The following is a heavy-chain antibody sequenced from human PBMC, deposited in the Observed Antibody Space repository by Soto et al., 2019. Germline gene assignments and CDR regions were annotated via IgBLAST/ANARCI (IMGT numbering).Heavy chain of an antibody. D-gene: IGHD5-18*01. Sequence: QVQLQESGPGLVKPSQTLSLTCTVSGGSISSGGYYWSWIRQHPGKGLEWIGYIYYSGSTYYNPSLKSRVTISVDTSKNQFSLKLSSVTAADTAVYYCASGGLDTAMVPYYYYGMHVWGQGTTVTVSS. J-gene: IGHJ6*02. CDR2: IYYSGST. V-gene: IGHV4-31*03. CDR1: GGSISSGGYY. CDR3: ASGGLDTAMVPYYYYGMHV.